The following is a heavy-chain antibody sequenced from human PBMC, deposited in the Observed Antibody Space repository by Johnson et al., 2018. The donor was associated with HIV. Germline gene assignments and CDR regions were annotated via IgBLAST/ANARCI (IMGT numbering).Heavy chain of an antibody. CDR1: GFTFSNYA. J-gene: IGHJ3*02. CDR3: AREWYSRSPAAFDI. CDR2: ISYDGSNK. D-gene: IGHD6-13*01. V-gene: IGHV3-30*04. Sequence: QVQLMESGGGVVQPGRSLRLSCAASGFTFSNYAMHWVRQAPGKGLEWVAVISYDGSNKYYADSVKGRFTISRDSSKNTLYLQMNSLRGEDTAVYYCAREWYSRSPAAFDIWGQGTMVTVSS.